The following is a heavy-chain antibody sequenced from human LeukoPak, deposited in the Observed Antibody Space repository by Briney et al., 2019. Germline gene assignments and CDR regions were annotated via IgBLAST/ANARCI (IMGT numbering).Heavy chain of an antibody. J-gene: IGHJ4*02. CDR3: ARGRPYSGGYHLDY. CDR1: GGSISSSSYY. V-gene: IGHV4-39*02. D-gene: IGHD1-26*01. Sequence: SETLSLTCTVSGGSISSSSYYWGWIRQPPGKGLEWIGSIYYSGSTYYNPSLKSRVTMSVDTSKNQFFLKLNSVTAADTAVYYCARGRPYSGGYHLDYWGQGTLVTVSS. CDR2: IYYSGST.